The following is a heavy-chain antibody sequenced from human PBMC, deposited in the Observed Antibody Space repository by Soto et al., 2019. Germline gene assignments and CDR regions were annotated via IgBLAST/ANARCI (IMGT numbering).Heavy chain of an antibody. CDR3: ARAPTDAEGFGYYYGMDV. CDR2: IYYSGST. CDR1: GGSINSYY. D-gene: IGHD3-10*01. Sequence: PSETLSLTCTVSGGSINSYYWSWIRQPPGEGLEWIGYIYYSGSTNYNPSLKSRVTMSVDTSKNQFSLKLSSVTAADTAVYYCARAPTDAEGFGYYYGMDVWGQGTTVTVSS. J-gene: IGHJ6*02. V-gene: IGHV4-59*12.